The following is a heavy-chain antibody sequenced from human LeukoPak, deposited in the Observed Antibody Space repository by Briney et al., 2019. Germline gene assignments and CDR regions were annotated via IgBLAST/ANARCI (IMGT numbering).Heavy chain of an antibody. CDR2: INHSGTT. V-gene: IGHV4-34*01. CDR1: GGSFSSYY. J-gene: IGHJ4*02. Sequence: SETQSLTCAVYGGSFSSYYWSWIRQPPGKGLEWIGEINHSGTTNYNPSLKSRVTISVDTSKNHFSLKLSSVTAADTAVYYCARGRGSSWLYYFDYWGQGTLVTVSP. D-gene: IGHD6-13*01. CDR3: ARGRGSSWLYYFDY.